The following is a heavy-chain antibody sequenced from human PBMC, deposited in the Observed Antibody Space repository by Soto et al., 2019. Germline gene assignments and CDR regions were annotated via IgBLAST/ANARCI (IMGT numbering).Heavy chain of an antibody. CDR2: ISAYNGNT. CDR3: ARVRYYDSSGYYIPDAFDI. J-gene: IGHJ3*02. Sequence: ASVKVSCKASGYTFTSYGISWVRQAPGQGLEWMGWISAYNGNTNYAQKLQGRVTMTTDTSTSTAYTELRSLRSDDTAVYYCARVRYYDSSGYYIPDAFDIWGQGTMVTVSS. D-gene: IGHD3-22*01. V-gene: IGHV1-18*01. CDR1: GYTFTSYG.